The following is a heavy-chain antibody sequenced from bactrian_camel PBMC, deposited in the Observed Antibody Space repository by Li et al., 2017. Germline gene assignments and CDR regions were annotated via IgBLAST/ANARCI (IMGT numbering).Heavy chain of an antibody. CDR1: GYTSGIQT. D-gene: IGHD1*01. J-gene: IGHJ4*01. V-gene: IGHV3S40*01. Sequence: VQLVESGGGSVQAGGSMRLACAASGYTSGIQTMAWFRQTPGKGREGVAVVHMGGGSTYYADSVKGRFTISRDNAKNTVYLLMENLKPEDTAMYYCAYAPRIILDAQILRTDRYFYWGQGTQVTVS. CDR3: AYAPRIILDAQILRTDRYFY. CDR2: VHMGGGST.